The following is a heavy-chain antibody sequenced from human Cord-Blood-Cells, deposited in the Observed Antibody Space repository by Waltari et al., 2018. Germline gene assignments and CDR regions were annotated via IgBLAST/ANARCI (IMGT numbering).Heavy chain of an antibody. CDR3: ARTSYDYVWGSYRSGNWCDP. CDR2: ISSSSSYI. D-gene: IGHD3-16*02. J-gene: IGHJ5*02. Sequence: GFTFSSYSMNWVRQAPGKGLEWVSSISSSSSYIYYADSVKGRFTISRDNAKNSLYLQMNSLRAEDTAVYYCARTSYDYVWGSYRSGNWCDPWVQGTLVTVSS. CDR1: GFTFSSYS. V-gene: IGHV3-21*01.